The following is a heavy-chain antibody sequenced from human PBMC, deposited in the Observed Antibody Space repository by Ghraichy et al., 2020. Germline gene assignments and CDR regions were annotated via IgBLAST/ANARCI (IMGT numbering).Heavy chain of an antibody. Sequence: GGSLRLSCAASGFTFSTYVMAWVRQAPGKGLDWVSVISGSGGSTYYADSVKGRFTISRDNPKNTLYLQMNSLRAEDTAVYYCAKQITTGGIDYWGQGTLVTVSS. CDR3: AKQITTGGIDY. CDR2: ISGSGGST. CDR1: GFTFSTYV. V-gene: IGHV3-23*01. D-gene: IGHD1-1*01. J-gene: IGHJ4*02.